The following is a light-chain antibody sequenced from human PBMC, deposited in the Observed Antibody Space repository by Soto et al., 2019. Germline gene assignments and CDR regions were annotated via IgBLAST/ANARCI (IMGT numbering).Light chain of an antibody. CDR1: SSNIGSNY. V-gene: IGLV1-44*01. J-gene: IGLJ3*02. Sequence: QPVLTQPPSASGTPGQRVTISCSGGSSNIGSNYVDWYQQLPGTAPKLLIYTDDQRPSGVPDRFSGSKSGTSASLAISGLQSEDEAEYFCAAWDDSLNGPVFGGGTKVTVL. CDR2: TDD. CDR3: AAWDDSLNGPV.